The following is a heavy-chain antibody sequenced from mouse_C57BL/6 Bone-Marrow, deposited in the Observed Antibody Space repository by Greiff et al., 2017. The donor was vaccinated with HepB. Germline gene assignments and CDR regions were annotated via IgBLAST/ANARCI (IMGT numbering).Heavy chain of an antibody. D-gene: IGHD2-3*01. CDR1: GYTFTNYW. J-gene: IGHJ3*01. CDR2: IYPGGGYT. Sequence: QVQLKESGAELVRPGTSVKMSCKASGYTFTNYWIGWAKQRPGHGLEWIGDIYPGGGYTNYNEKFKGKATLTADKSSSTAYMQFSSLTSEDSAIYYCAGGYSFAYWGQGTLVTVSA. V-gene: IGHV1-63*01. CDR3: AGGYSFAY.